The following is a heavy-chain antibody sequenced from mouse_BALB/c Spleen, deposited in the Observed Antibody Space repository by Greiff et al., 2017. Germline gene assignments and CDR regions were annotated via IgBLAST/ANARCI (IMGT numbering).Heavy chain of an antibody. CDR3: ARGNYGSSYFAY. D-gene: IGHD1-1*01. J-gene: IGHJ3*01. Sequence: EVQLQQSGAELVKPGASVKLSCTASGFNIKDTYMHWVKQRPEQGLEWIGRIDPANGNTKYDPKFQGKATITADTSSNTAYLQLSSLTSEDTAVYYCARGNYGSSYFAYWGQGTLVTVSA. CDR1: GFNIKDTY. CDR2: IDPANGNT. V-gene: IGHV14-3*02.